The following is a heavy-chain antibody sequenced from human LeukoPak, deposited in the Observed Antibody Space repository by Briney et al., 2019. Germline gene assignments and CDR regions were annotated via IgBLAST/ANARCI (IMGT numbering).Heavy chain of an antibody. J-gene: IGHJ3*02. CDR3: AREDIVVVPAAYDI. V-gene: IGHV3-21*01. D-gene: IGHD2-2*01. CDR2: ISSSSSYI. Sequence: GGSLRLSCAASGFTFSRYSMTWVRQAPGKGLEWVSSISSSSSYIYYADSVKGRFTISRDNAKNSLYLEMNSLRAEDTAAYYCAREDIVVVPAAYDIWGQGTMVTVSS. CDR1: GFTFSRYS.